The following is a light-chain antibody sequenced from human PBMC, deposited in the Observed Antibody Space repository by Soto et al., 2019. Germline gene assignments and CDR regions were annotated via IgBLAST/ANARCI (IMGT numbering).Light chain of an antibody. CDR2: EAS. J-gene: IGKJ1*01. CDR1: QHIYTW. CDR3: QQYNTFWT. Sequence: DIQMTQSPATLSASVGDRVTITCRASQHIYTWLAWYQQKPGKAPILLIYEASRLETGVPSRFSGSGSGTEFTLTISSLQPDDFATYYCQQYNTFWTFGQGTKVGIK. V-gene: IGKV1-5*03.